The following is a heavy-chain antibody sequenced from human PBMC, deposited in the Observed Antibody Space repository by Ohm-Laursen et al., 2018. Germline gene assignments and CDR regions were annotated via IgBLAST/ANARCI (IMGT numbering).Heavy chain of an antibody. CDR3: ARAPLDYYYYYYGMDV. Sequence: TLSLTCTVSGGSISSGGYYWSWIRQHPGKGLEWIGYIYYSGSTYYNPSLKSRVTISVDTSKNQFSLKLSSVTAADTAVYYCARAPLDYYYYYYGMDVWGQGTTVTVSS. J-gene: IGHJ6*02. CDR2: IYYSGST. CDR1: GGSISSGGYY. D-gene: IGHD3-16*01. V-gene: IGHV4-31*03.